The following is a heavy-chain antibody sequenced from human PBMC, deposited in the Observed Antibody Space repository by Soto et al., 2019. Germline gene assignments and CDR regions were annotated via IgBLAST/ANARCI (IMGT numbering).Heavy chain of an antibody. CDR1: GFTFSSYS. Sequence: PGGSLRLSCAASGFTFSSYSMNWVRQAPGKGLEWVSYISPSSGNIHYADSVKGRFTISRDNAKNSLYLQMDSLRGEDTAVYCCSRAAYNSGPGYWGQGTLVTVSS. D-gene: IGHD5-12*01. CDR2: ISPSSGNI. V-gene: IGHV3-48*01. CDR3: SRAAYNSGPGY. J-gene: IGHJ4*02.